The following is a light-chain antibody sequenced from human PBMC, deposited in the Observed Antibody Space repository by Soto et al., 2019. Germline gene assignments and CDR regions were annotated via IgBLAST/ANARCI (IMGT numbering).Light chain of an antibody. J-gene: IGLJ2*01. CDR1: SSDVGNYNY. CDR3: SSYTSTGSL. CDR2: DVS. V-gene: IGLV2-14*03. Sequence: QSALTQPASVSGCPGESITISCTGTSSDVGNYNYVSWYQQHPGKAPKLMIYDVSNRPSGVSNRFSGSKSGNTASLTISGLQAEDEAVYYCSSYTSTGSLFGGGTKVTVL.